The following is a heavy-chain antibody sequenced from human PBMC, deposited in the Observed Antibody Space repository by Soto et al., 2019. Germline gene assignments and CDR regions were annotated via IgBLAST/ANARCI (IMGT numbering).Heavy chain of an antibody. CDR2: INSDGRGT. CDR3: ARDRSYSLDG. CDR1: GSTFSTDW. V-gene: IGHV3-74*01. J-gene: IGHJ6*02. Sequence: GGSLRLSCAGSGSTFSTDWMHWVRQAPGKGLAWVSHINSDGRGTHTAASVQGRFTIARDNAKNTVYLQMNSLRAEDTAVYYCARDRSYSLDGWGQGTTVTVS.